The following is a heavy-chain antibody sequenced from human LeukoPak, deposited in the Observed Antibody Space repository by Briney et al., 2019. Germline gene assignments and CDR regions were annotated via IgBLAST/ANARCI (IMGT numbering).Heavy chain of an antibody. Sequence: PGGSLRLXCAASGFTFSSYGMHWVRQAPGKGLEWVAFIRYDGSNTYYADSVKGRFTISRDNSKNPLYLQMNSLRAEDTAVYYCAKDLLAMIVVVIPYYFDYWGQGTLVTVSS. V-gene: IGHV3-30*02. CDR2: IRYDGSNT. J-gene: IGHJ4*02. CDR3: AKDLLAMIVVVIPYYFDY. D-gene: IGHD3-22*01. CDR1: GFTFSSYG.